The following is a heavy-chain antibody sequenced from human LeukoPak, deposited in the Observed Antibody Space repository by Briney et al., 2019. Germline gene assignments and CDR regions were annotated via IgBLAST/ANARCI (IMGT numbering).Heavy chain of an antibody. V-gene: IGHV3-33*06. CDR2: IFYDGNTK. CDR3: AQDRYNGYLAQ. D-gene: IGHD5-12*01. CDR1: GFTLSNCG. Sequence: SGGSLRLSCAASGFTLSNCGMHWVRQAPGKGLEWVAIIFYDGNTKYYADSVRGRFTISRDNSKNTLYLQMNSLRAEDTALYFCAQDRYNGYLAQWGQGTLVTVSS. J-gene: IGHJ4*02.